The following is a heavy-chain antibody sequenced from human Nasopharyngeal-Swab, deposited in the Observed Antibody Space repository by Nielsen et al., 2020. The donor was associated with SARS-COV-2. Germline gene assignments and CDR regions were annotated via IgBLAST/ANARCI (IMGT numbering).Heavy chain of an antibody. J-gene: IGHJ4*02. CDR1: GFTFSNAW. V-gene: IGHV3-15*01. CDR3: SQAPSN. CDR2: IKSKTDGGTT. Sequence: GESLKISCAASGFTFSNAWMSWVRQAPGKGLEWVGRIKSKTDGGTTDYAAPVKGRFTISRGDSKNTLYLQMNSLKTEDTAVYYCSQAPSNWGQGTLVTVSS.